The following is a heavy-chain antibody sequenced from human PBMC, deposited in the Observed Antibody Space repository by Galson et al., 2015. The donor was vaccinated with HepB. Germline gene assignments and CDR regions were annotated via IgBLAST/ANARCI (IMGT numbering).Heavy chain of an antibody. V-gene: IGHV1-8*01. Sequence: SVKVSCKASGYTFSSHDINWVRQATGQGLEWMGWMNPNSGHTGFAQKIQGRLTMTMNASISTAYMELSSLRAEDTAVYYCARGLKGPASRYFYYYMDVWGKGTTVTVSS. D-gene: IGHD2-2*01. CDR1: GYTFSSHD. CDR3: ARGLKGPASRYFYYYMDV. J-gene: IGHJ6*03. CDR2: MNPNSGHT.